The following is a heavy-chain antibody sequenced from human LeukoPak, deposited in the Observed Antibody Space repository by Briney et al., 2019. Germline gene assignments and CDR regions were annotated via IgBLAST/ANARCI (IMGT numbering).Heavy chain of an antibody. J-gene: IGHJ1*01. Sequence: SETLSLTCAVSGGSISSGDYYWAWIRQPPGKGQQWIGSIYYSGTTYYNPFLKSRLTISRDTSKNQFSLKLSSVTIADTAVYYCARHASGWYTDWGQGTLVTVSS. D-gene: IGHD6-19*01. CDR3: ARHASGWYTD. CDR2: IYYSGTT. CDR1: GGSISSGDYY. V-gene: IGHV4-39*01.